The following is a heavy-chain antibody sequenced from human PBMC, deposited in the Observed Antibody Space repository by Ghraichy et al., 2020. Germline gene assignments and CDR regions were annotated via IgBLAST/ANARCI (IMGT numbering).Heavy chain of an antibody. D-gene: IGHD3-16*01. CDR2: ISSSSSYM. V-gene: IGHV3-21*01. J-gene: IGHJ5*02. Sequence: GESPNISCAASGFTFSSYSMNWVRQAPGKGLEWVSSISSSSSYMYYADSVKGRFTISRDNAKNSLYLQMNSLRAEDTAVYYCARAGNKLRDNWFDPWGQGTPVTVSS. CDR1: GFTFSSYS. CDR3: ARAGNKLRDNWFDP.